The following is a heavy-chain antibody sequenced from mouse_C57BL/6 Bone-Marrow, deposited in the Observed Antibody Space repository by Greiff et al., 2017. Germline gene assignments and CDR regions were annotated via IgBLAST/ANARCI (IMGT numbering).Heavy chain of an antibody. CDR2: IYPGSGST. V-gene: IGHV1-55*01. CDR1: GYTFTSYW. D-gene: IGHD1-1*01. Sequence: QVQLQEPGAELVKPGASVKMSCKASGYTFTSYWITWVKQRPGQGLEWIGDIYPGSGSTNYNEKFKSKATLTVDTSSSTAYMQLSSLTSEDSAVYYCARLYDGSSYEGDYWGQGTTLTVSS. J-gene: IGHJ2*01. CDR3: ARLYDGSSYEGDY.